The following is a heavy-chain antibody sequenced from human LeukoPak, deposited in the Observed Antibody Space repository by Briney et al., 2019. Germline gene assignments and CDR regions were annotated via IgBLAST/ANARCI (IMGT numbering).Heavy chain of an antibody. Sequence: QPGGSLRLPCAASGFTFSSYAMSWVRQAPGKGLEWVSAISGSGGSTYYADSVKGRFTISRDNSKNTLYLQMNSLRAEDTAVYYCAKDSGGYYDSSGYYPGDYWGQGTLVTVSS. CDR2: ISGSGGST. V-gene: IGHV3-23*01. J-gene: IGHJ4*02. D-gene: IGHD3-22*01. CDR1: GFTFSSYA. CDR3: AKDSGGYYDSSGYYPGDY.